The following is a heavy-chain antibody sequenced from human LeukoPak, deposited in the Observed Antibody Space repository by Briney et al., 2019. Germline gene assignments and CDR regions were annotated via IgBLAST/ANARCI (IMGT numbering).Heavy chain of an antibody. Sequence: PSGTLSLTCTVSGDSINSLDLWSWVRQPPGKGLEWIGEMYLSGTTHSNPSVKSRVTISIDKSKNQFFLNLSSVTAADTVVYYCAGLVGRYSSGLYYYYFDYWGQGTLVTVSS. D-gene: IGHD3-22*01. CDR2: MYLSGTT. V-gene: IGHV4-4*02. J-gene: IGHJ4*02. CDR1: GDSINSLDL. CDR3: AGLVGRYSSGLYYYYFDY.